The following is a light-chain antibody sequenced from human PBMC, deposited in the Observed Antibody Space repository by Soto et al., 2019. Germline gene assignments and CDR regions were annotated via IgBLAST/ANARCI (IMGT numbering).Light chain of an antibody. CDR2: DVS. Sequence: QSVLTQPASVSGSPGQSITISCTGTSSDIGGYNLVSWFQQHPGKAPKLMIYDVSTRPSGVSNRFSGSKSGNTASLTISGLQAEDEADYYCTSYSRVTPLEIFGGGTKLTVL. CDR1: SSDIGGYNL. J-gene: IGLJ2*01. V-gene: IGLV2-14*01. CDR3: TSYSRVTPLEI.